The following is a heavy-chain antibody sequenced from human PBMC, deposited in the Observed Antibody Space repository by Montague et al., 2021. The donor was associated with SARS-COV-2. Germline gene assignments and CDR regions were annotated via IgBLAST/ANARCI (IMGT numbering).Heavy chain of an antibody. J-gene: IGHJ4*02. Sequence: SETLSLTCTVSGDSISHYYWGWIRQPPGRGLEWIAHFSNNGDTRYSPSLKSRVTISTDTSKNQFSLMMASVTAADTAVYFCARAPPYCGFDSWGQGTLVTVSS. V-gene: IGHV4-59*01. CDR1: GDSISHYY. D-gene: IGHD2-15*01. CDR3: ARAPPYCGFDS. CDR2: FSNNGDT.